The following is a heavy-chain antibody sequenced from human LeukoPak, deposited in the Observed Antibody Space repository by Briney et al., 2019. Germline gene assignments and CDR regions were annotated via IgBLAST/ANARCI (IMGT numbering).Heavy chain of an antibody. J-gene: IGHJ4*02. CDR2: INWNSGYI. D-gene: IGHD5-24*01. Sequence: GGSLRLSCAASGFTFDDFAMHWVRQAPGKGLEWVSGINWNSGYIGYADSVKGRFIISRDNVKNTLYLQMNSLRADDTAVYYRARDGDAYNFDFWGQGALVTVSS. CDR1: GFTFDDFA. CDR3: ARDGDAYNFDF. V-gene: IGHV3-9*01.